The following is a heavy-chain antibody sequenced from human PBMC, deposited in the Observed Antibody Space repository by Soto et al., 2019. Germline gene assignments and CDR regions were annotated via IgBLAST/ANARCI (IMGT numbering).Heavy chain of an antibody. J-gene: IGHJ4*02. V-gene: IGHV4-39*01. D-gene: IGHD1-26*01. CDR3: ARIVGATFSLDY. CDR2: IYYSGGT. Sequence: SETLSLTCTVSGGSISRSFYYWGWIRQPPGKGLEWIGSIYYSGGTYYNPSLKSRVTISVDTSKNQFSLKLSSVTAADTAVYYCARIVGATFSLDYWGQGTLVTVSS. CDR1: GGSISRSFYY.